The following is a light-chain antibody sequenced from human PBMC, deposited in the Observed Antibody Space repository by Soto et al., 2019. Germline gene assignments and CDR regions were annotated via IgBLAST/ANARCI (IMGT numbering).Light chain of an antibody. CDR3: HHYGSSPPWT. CDR2: GAS. CDR1: QTVSSTY. Sequence: EIVLTQSPGTLSLSPGERATLSCRASQTVSSTYLAWYQQKPGQAPRLLIYGASSRATGIPDRFSGSGSGTDFTLTISRLEPEDFAVYYCHHYGSSPPWTFGQGTKVDIK. J-gene: IGKJ1*01. V-gene: IGKV3-20*01.